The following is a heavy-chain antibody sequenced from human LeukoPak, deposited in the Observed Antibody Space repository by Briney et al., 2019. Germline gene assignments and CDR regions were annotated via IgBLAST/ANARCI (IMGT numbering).Heavy chain of an antibody. Sequence: PGGSLRLSCAASGFTVSSNYMSWVRQAPGKGLEWVSGIVGSGVTTYYADSVKGRFTISRDNSKNTLYLHMNGLRVEDTARYYCARDERWIQFNYWGQGTLVTVSS. CDR3: ARDERWIQFNY. D-gene: IGHD5-18*01. CDR2: VGSGVTT. J-gene: IGHJ4*02. V-gene: IGHV3-53*01. CDR1: GFTVSSNY.